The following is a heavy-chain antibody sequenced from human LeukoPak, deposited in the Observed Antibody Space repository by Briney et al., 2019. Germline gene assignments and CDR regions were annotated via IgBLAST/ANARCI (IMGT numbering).Heavy chain of an antibody. CDR3: ARLNENYCSSTSCYNYYYYYMDV. V-gene: IGHV4-34*01. CDR1: GGSFSGYY. J-gene: IGHJ6*03. Sequence: SETLSLTCAVYGGSFSGYYWSWIRQPPGKGLEWIGEINHSGSTNYNPSLKSRVTISVDTSKNQFSLRLSSVTAADTAVYYCARLNENYCSSTSCYNYYYYYMDVWGKGTTVTISS. D-gene: IGHD2-2*02. CDR2: INHSGST.